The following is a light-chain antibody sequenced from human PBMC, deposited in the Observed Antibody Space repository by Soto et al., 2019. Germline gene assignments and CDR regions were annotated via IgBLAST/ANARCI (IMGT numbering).Light chain of an antibody. V-gene: IGLV2-14*01. Sequence: QSALTQPASVSGWPGQSITIYCTGTSSDVGGSNYVSWYQLSPGKAPKRLIYDVDRPSGVSNRFSGSKSCNTASLTISGLQAEDEAAYYCNSYTSSGTVVFGGGTTLTVL. J-gene: IGLJ3*02. CDR2: DV. CDR3: NSYTSSGTVV. CDR1: SSDVGGSNY.